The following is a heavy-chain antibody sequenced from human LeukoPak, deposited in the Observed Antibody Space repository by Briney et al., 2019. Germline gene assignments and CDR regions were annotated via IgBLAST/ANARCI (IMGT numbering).Heavy chain of an antibody. D-gene: IGHD3-16*02. CDR1: GYTLTELS. J-gene: IGHJ4*02. CDR3: ATGVITFGGVIVPPFDY. V-gene: IGHV1-24*01. Sequence: GASVKVSCKVSGYTLTELSMHWVRQAPGKGLEWMGGFDPEDGETIYAQKFQGRVTMTEDTSTDTAYMELSSLRSEDTAVYYCATGVITFGGVIVPPFDYWGQGTLVTVSS. CDR2: FDPEDGET.